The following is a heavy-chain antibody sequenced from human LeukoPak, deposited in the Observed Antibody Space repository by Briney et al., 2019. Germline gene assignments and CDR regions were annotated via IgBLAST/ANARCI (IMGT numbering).Heavy chain of an antibody. CDR2: ISSSGSTI. CDR1: GFTFSDYY. D-gene: IGHD3-3*01. CDR3: ARDSYYDFWSGYYSPPYFDY. V-gene: IGHV3-11*01. Sequence: GGSLRLSCAASGFTFSDYYMSWIRQAPGKGLEWVSYISSSGSTIYYADSVKGRFTISRDNAKNSLYLQMNSLRAEDTAVYYCARDSYYDFWSGYYSPPYFDYWGQGTLVTVSS. J-gene: IGHJ4*02.